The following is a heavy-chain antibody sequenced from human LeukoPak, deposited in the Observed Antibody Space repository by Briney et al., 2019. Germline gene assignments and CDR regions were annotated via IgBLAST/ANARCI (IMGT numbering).Heavy chain of an antibody. CDR2: IYYSGST. J-gene: IGHJ3*02. CDR3: ARVFANSGWYGGFKNDAFDI. CDR1: GGSISSYY. Sequence: SSETLSLTCTVPGGSISSYYWSWIRQPPGKGLEWIGYIYYSGSTNYNPSLKSRVTISVDTSKNQFSLKLSSVTAADTAVYYCARVFANSGWYGGFKNDAFDIWGQGTMVTVSS. V-gene: IGHV4-59*12. D-gene: IGHD6-19*01.